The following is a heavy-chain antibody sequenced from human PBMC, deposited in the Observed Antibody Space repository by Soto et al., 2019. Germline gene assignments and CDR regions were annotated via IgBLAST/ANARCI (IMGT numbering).Heavy chain of an antibody. V-gene: IGHV4-4*02. Sequence: QVQLQESGPGLVKPSGTLSLTCAVSGGSISSNNWWSWVRQPPGKGLEWIGDIYHCGSTNYNPSLKGRVTMSVDKSQSQFSLNLGSLTAADTAVYYCAGQVDTTYTYNYWGQGTLVTVSS. CDR2: IYHCGST. CDR3: AGQVDTTYTYNY. J-gene: IGHJ4*02. CDR1: GGSISSNNW. D-gene: IGHD5-18*01.